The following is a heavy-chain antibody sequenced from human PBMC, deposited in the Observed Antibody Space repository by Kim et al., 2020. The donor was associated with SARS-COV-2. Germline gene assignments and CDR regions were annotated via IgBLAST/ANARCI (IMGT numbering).Heavy chain of an antibody. V-gene: IGHV4-39*01. CDR1: GGSISSSSYY. J-gene: IGHJ4*02. D-gene: IGHD4-17*01. CDR2: IYYSGST. Sequence: SETLSLTCTVSGGSISSSSYYWGWIRQPPGKGLEWIGSIYYSGSTYYNPSLKSRVTISVDTSKNQFSLKLSSVTAADTAVYYCARYGPYGMLGYWGQGTLVTVSS. CDR3: ARYGPYGMLGY.